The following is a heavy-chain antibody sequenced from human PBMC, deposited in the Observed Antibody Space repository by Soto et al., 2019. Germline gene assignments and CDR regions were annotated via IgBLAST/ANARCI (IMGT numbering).Heavy chain of an antibody. CDR3: ASLSNLRGYSYGHLGYFDY. D-gene: IGHD5-18*01. CDR2: IYYSGST. J-gene: IGHJ4*02. CDR1: GGSISSSSYY. V-gene: IGHV4-39*01. Sequence: QLQLQESGPGLVKPSETLSLTCTVSGGSISSSSYYWGWIRQPPGKGLEWIGSIYYSGSTYYNPSLKSRVTISVDTSKNQFSLKLSSVTAADTAVYYCASLSNLRGYSYGHLGYFDYWGQGTLVTVSS.